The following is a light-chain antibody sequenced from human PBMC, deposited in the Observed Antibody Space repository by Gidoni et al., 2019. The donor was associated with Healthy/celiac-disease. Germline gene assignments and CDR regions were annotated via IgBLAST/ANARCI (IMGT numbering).Light chain of an antibody. CDR1: QGISSY. CDR2: AAS. J-gene: IGKJ2*01. CDR3: QQLNSYPSYT. V-gene: IGKV1-9*01. Sequence: IQLTQSPSYLSASVGDRVTITCRASQGISSYLAWYQQKPGKAPKLLIYAASTLPSGVPSRFSGSESGTEFTLTISSLQPEDFATYYCQQLNSYPSYTFGQGTKLEIK.